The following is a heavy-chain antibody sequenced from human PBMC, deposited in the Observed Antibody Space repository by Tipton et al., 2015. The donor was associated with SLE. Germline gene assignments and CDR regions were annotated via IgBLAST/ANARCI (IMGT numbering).Heavy chain of an antibody. CDR1: GFTFSSYW. V-gene: IGHV3-7*03. CDR3: AGGGFNWNYDLPYYYYGMDV. CDR2: IKQDGSEK. Sequence: GSLRLSCAASGFTFSSYWMSWVRQAPGKGLEWVANIKQDGSEKYYVDFVKGRFTISRDNAKNSLYLQMNSLRAEDTAVYYCAGGGFNWNYDLPYYYYGMDVWGQGTTVTVSS. J-gene: IGHJ6*02. D-gene: IGHD1-7*01.